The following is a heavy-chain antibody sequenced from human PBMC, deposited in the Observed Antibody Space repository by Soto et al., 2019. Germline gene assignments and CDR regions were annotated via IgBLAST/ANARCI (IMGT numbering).Heavy chain of an antibody. V-gene: IGHV1-2*04. CDR1: GYSFTDYH. Sequence: EASVKVSCKASGYSFTDYHIHWVRQAPGQGLEWLGRINPKSGGTSTAQKFQGWVTMTTDTSISTASMELTRLTSDDTAIYYCARGDSTDCSNGVCSFFYNQDMDVWAKGPRSPSP. CDR3: ARGDSTDCSNGVCSFFYNQDMDV. D-gene: IGHD2-8*01. J-gene: IGHJ6*02. CDR2: INPKSGGT.